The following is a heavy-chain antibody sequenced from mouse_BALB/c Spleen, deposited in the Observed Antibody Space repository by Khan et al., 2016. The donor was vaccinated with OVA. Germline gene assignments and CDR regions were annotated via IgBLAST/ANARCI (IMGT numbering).Heavy chain of an antibody. D-gene: IGHD1-1*01. CDR2: INPHIGET. V-gene: IGHV1-20*02. J-gene: IGHJ2*01. CDR1: GYSFTGYF. Sequence: VQLQQSGPELVKPGTSVKISCKASGYSFTGYFMNWVMQSPGKSLEWIGRINPHIGETFYNQKFKGKATLTVDKSSSTAHMELRSLASEDSAVYYCARKNGGDFDYWGQGTPLTVSS. CDR3: ARKNGGDFDY.